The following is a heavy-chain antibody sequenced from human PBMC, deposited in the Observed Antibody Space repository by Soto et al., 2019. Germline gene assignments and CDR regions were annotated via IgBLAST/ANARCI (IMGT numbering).Heavy chain of an antibody. V-gene: IGHV3-74*01. CDR1: GFTFSSYW. D-gene: IGHD2-15*01. Sequence: PGGSLRLSCAASGFTFSSYWMHWVRQAPGKGLVRVSRINSDGSSTSYADSVKGRFTISRDNAKNTLYLQMNSLRAEDTAVYYCVRTSLVVAAATREDYWGQGTLVTVSS. CDR3: VRTSLVVAAATREDY. CDR2: INSDGSST. J-gene: IGHJ4*02.